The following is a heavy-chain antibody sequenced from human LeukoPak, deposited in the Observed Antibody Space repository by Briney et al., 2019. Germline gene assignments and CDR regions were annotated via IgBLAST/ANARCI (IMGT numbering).Heavy chain of an antibody. V-gene: IGHV3-69-1*01. J-gene: IGHJ4*02. D-gene: IGHD3-22*01. Sequence: GESLRLSCVASGFTFTDHPMNWVRQAPGKGLEWVSSISSSSYICYADSVKGRFTISRDNAKNSLYLQMNSLRAEDTAVYYCANSAYDSSGYMGYWGQGTLVTVSS. CDR2: ISSSSYI. CDR1: GFTFTDHP. CDR3: ANSAYDSSGYMGY.